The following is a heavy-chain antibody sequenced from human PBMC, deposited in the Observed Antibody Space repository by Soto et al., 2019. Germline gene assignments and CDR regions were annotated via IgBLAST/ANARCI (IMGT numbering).Heavy chain of an antibody. J-gene: IGHJ4*02. V-gene: IGHV4-4*07. CDR1: GDSISGYY. Sequence: SETLSLTCTVSGDSISGYYWSWIRQPAGKGLEWIGRIYTAENTNYKSSLKSRVTMSVDTSKNLFSLRLNSVTAADTAVYYCARVGLLYYFDIWGQGTLVTVSS. D-gene: IGHD1-26*01. CDR2: IYTAENT. CDR3: ARVGLLYYFDI.